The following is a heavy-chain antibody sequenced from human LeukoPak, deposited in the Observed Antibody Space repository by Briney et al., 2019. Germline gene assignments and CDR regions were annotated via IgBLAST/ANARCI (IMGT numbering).Heavy chain of an antibody. CDR1: GFTFSSYS. J-gene: IGHJ4*02. CDR3: ARDLRAASDYLFDY. Sequence: GGSLRLSCAASGFTFSSYSMNWVRQAPGKGLEWVSSISSSSSYIYYADSVKGRFTISRDNAKNSLYLQMNSLRAEDTAVYYCARDLRAASDYLFDYWGQGTLVTVSS. D-gene: IGHD4-17*01. CDR2: ISSSSSYI. V-gene: IGHV3-21*01.